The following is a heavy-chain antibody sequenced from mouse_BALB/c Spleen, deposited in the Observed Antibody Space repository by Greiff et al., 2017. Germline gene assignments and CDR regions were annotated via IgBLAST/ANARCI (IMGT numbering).Heavy chain of an antibody. CDR1: GYTFTSYY. Sequence: QVQLQQSGPELVKPGASVRISCKASGYTFTSYYIHWVKQRPGQGLEWIGWIYPGNVHTKYNEKFKGKDTLTADKSSSTAYMQLSSLASEDSAVYFCASDYGSSWYFDVWGAGTTVTVSS. CDR2: IYPGNVHT. D-gene: IGHD1-1*01. V-gene: IGHV1S56*01. J-gene: IGHJ1*01. CDR3: ASDYGSSWYFDV.